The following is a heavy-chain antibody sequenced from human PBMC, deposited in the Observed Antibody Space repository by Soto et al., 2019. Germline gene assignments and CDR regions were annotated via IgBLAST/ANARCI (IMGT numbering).Heavy chain of an antibody. J-gene: IGHJ5*02. CDR3: AWRVRMTTERGGTDP. CDR1: GGTFSSYA. V-gene: IGHV1-69*12. Sequence: QVQRVQSGAEVKKPGSSVKVSCKASGGTFSSYAISWVRQAPGQGLEWMGGIITIFGTANYAQKSQGRVTITADESRCTADMESSSLRSEDTAVYYCAWRVRMTTERGGTDPWGQGTLVTVSS. D-gene: IGHD4-4*01. CDR2: IITIFGTA.